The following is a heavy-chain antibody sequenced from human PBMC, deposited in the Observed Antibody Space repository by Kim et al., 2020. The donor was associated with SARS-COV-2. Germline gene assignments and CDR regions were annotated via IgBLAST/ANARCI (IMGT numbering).Heavy chain of an antibody. CDR1: GFTFSDSP. V-gene: IGHV3-73*01. D-gene: IGHD1-1*01. CDR3: TRIPGTTLASWDAFDV. J-gene: IGHJ3*01. Sequence: GGSLRLSCAASGFTFSDSPMHWVRQASGKGLEWVGRIRSKVYYYATSYAASMKGRFTISRDDSESTAYLQMNSLKTEDTAVYYCTRIPGTTLASWDAFDVWGQGTMVTVSS. CDR2: IRSKVYYYAT.